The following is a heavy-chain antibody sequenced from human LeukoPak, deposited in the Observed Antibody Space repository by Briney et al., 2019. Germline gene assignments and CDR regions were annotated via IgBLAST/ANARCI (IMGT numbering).Heavy chain of an antibody. J-gene: IGHJ4*02. D-gene: IGHD3-22*01. CDR1: SVSLTNYY. Sequence: PSETLSLTCTVSSVSLTNYYWSWIRQPPGKGLEWIGYIYYSGSTNYNPSLKSRVTISVDTSKNQFSLKLSSVTAADTAVYCCARDHDSSGYYFDYWGQGTLVTVSS. CDR3: ARDHDSSGYYFDY. CDR2: IYYSGST. V-gene: IGHV4-59*12.